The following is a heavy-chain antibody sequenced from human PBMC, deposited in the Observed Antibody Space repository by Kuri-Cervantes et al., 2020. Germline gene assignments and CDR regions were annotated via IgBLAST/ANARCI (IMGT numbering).Heavy chain of an antibody. Sequence: ASVKVSCKASGYTFTSCYMHWVRQAPGQGLEWMGIINPSGGSTSYAQKFQGRVTMTRDTSTSTVYMELSSLRSEDTAVYHCAREIVEYSSSPGVYYYGMDVWGQGTTVTVSS. CDR1: GYTFTSCY. J-gene: IGHJ6*02. CDR3: AREIVEYSSSPGVYYYGMDV. D-gene: IGHD6-6*01. CDR2: INPSGGST. V-gene: IGHV1-46*01.